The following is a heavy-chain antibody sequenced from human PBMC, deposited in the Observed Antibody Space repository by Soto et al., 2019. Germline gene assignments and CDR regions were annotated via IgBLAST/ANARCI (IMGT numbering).Heavy chain of an antibody. CDR3: AIALYYYDSSGYPRWGAFDI. CDR1: GYTFTSYA. V-gene: IGHV1-3*01. Sequence: ASVKVSCKASGYTFTSYAMHWVRQAPGQRLEWMGWINAGNGNTKYSQKFQGRVTITRDTSASTAYMELSSLRSEDTAVYYCAIALYYYDSSGYPRWGAFDIWGQGTMVTVSS. CDR2: INAGNGNT. J-gene: IGHJ3*02. D-gene: IGHD3-22*01.